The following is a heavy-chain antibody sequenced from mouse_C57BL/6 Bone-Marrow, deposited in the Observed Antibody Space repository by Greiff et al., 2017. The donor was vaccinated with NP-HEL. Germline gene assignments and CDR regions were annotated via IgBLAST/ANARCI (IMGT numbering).Heavy chain of an antibody. CDR3: ARAGFDYYGSSFYAMDY. CDR1: GFTFSSYA. J-gene: IGHJ4*01. CDR2: ISDGGSYT. V-gene: IGHV5-4*01. D-gene: IGHD1-1*01. Sequence: EVQLVESGGGLVKPGGSLKLSCAASGFTFSSYAMSWVRQTPEKRLEWVATISDGGSYTYYPDNVKGRFTISRDNSKNNLYLQMSHLKSEDTAMYYCARAGFDYYGSSFYAMDYWGQGTSVTVSS.